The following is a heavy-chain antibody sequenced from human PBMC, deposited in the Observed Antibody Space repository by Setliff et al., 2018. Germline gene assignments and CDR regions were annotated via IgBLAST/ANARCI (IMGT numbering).Heavy chain of an antibody. Sequence: ASVKVSCKASGYTFTDFGISWVRQAPGKGLEWMGWISPYNGVTNYEKRFQGRVTMTRDTSTGTVYMELTSLKSEDTAVYYCARAGDAAAGRKGVFEYWGQGSLVTVSS. CDR2: ISPYNGVT. CDR3: ARAGDAAAGRKGVFEY. CDR1: GYTFTDFG. D-gene: IGHD6-13*01. V-gene: IGHV1-18*01. J-gene: IGHJ4*02.